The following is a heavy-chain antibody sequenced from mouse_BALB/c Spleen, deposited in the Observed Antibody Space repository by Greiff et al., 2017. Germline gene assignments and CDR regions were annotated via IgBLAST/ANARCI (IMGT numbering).Heavy chain of an antibody. V-gene: IGHV7-1*02. CDR1: GFTFSDFY. Sequence: EVKVVESGGGLVQPGGSLRLSCATSGFTFSDFYMEWVRQPPGKRLEWIAASRNKANDYTTEYSASVKGRFIVSRDTSQSILYLQMNALRAEDTAIYYCARDAGYGYWFAYWGQGTLVTVSA. CDR3: ARDAGYGYWFAY. D-gene: IGHD1-2*01. CDR2: SRNKANDYTT. J-gene: IGHJ3*01.